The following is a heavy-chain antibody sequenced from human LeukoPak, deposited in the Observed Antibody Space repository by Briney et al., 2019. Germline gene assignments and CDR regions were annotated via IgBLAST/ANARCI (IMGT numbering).Heavy chain of an antibody. CDR1: GYTFTSYD. CDR2: MNPSSGNT. Sequence: GASVKVSCKASGYTFTSYDINWVRQATGQGLEWMGWMNPSSGNTGYAQKFQGRVTMTRNTSISTAYMELSSLRSEDTAVYYCARAYPPYYYDFWSGYYPYYYYGMDVWGQGTTVTVSS. J-gene: IGHJ6*02. V-gene: IGHV1-8*01. D-gene: IGHD3-3*01. CDR3: ARAYPPYYYDFWSGYYPYYYYGMDV.